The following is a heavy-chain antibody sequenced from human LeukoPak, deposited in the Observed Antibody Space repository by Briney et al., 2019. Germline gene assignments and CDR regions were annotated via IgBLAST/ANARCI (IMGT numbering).Heavy chain of an antibody. J-gene: IGHJ5*02. Sequence: ASVKVSCKASGYTFTSYHITWVRQAPGQGLEWMGWISGYNGNTNYAQKLQGRVTMTTDTSTNTAYMELRSLRSDDTAMYYCARVSPHRKISYGYQNWFDPWGQGTLVTVSS. CDR1: GYTFTSYH. CDR3: ARVSPHRKISYGYQNWFDP. CDR2: ISGYNGNT. V-gene: IGHV1-18*01. D-gene: IGHD5-18*01.